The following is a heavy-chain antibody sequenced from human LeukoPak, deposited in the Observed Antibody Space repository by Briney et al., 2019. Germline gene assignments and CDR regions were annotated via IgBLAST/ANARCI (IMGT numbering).Heavy chain of an antibody. CDR1: GFSFMNAW. J-gene: IGHJ4*02. D-gene: IGHD2/OR15-2a*01. CDR2: IKSNADGGTP. V-gene: IGHV3-15*01. CDR3: TTFYHEYSPY. Sequence: KSGGSLRLSCAAPGFSFMNAWMIWVRQAPGKGLEWVGRIKSNADGGTPDYAAPARGRFTISRDDSKNTLYLQMNSLKTEDTAVYYCTTFYHEYSPYWGRGTLVTVSS.